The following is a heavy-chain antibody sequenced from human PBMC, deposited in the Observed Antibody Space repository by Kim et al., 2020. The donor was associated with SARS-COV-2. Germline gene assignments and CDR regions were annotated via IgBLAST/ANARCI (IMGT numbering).Heavy chain of an antibody. CDR1: GGSISSSNW. J-gene: IGHJ4*02. CDR3: AREGNGSGSYWSYQEGVPFDY. Sequence: SETLSLTCAVSGGSISSSNWWSWVRQPPGKGLEWIGEIYHSGSTNYNPSLKSRVTISVDKSKNQFSLKLSSVTAADTAVYYCAREGNGSGSYWSYQEGVPFDYWGQGTLVTVSS. CDR2: IYHSGST. V-gene: IGHV4-4*02. D-gene: IGHD3-10*01.